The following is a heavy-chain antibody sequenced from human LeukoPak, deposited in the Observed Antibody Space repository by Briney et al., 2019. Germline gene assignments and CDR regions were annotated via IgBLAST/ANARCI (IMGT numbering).Heavy chain of an antibody. D-gene: IGHD6-19*01. CDR3: ARDRGQWPVRGRFDP. CDR1: GYTFTSYY. J-gene: IGHJ5*02. Sequence: ASVKVSCKASGYTFTSYYMHWVRQAPGQGLEWMGIINPSGGSTSYAQKFQGRVTMTRDTSTSTVYMELSSLRSEDTAVCYCARDRGQWPVRGRFDPWDQGTLVTVSS. CDR2: INPSGGST. V-gene: IGHV1-46*01.